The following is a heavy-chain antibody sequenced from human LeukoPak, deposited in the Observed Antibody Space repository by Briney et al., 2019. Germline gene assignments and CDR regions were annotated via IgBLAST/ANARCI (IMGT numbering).Heavy chain of an antibody. V-gene: IGHV3-33*06. CDR1: GFTFSSYG. Sequence: SLRLSCAASGFTFSSYGMHWVRQAPGKGLEWVAVIWYDGSNKYYADSVKGRFTISRDNSKNTLYLQMNSLRAEDTAVYYCAKDTGYDSSGYYLDYWGQGTLVTVSS. CDR3: AKDTGYDSSGYYLDY. CDR2: IWYDGSNK. J-gene: IGHJ4*02. D-gene: IGHD3-22*01.